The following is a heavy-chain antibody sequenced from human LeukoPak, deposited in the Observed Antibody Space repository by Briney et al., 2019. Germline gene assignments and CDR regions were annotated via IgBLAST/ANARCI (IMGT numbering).Heavy chain of an antibody. V-gene: IGHV3-7*01. CDR1: GFTFSTYW. J-gene: IGHJ4*02. CDR3: SREVRTPTNSTYYFDY. D-gene: IGHD1-1*01. Sequence: PGGSLRLSCAASGFTFSTYWMSSVCEAPGKGGGRGAKIKQDGSDRFYLDSVKGRFTISRDKDKNTLYLQLNSMRAEDTAVYYCSREVRTPTNSTYYFDYWGQGTLVTVSS. CDR2: IKQDGSDR.